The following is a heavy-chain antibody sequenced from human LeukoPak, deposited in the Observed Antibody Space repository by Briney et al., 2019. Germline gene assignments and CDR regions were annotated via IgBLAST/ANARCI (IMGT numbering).Heavy chain of an antibody. CDR1: GGSINSYF. CDR3: AGPDIATRPQKYYYYYTDV. CDR2: IYTTGST. D-gene: IGHD1-1*01. V-gene: IGHV4-4*09. J-gene: IGHJ6*03. Sequence: SETLSLTCTVSGGSINSYFWNWIRQSPGKGLEWIGYIYTTGSTGYNPSLKSRITMSVDTSKNQFSLNLSSVTAADTAIYYCAGPDIATRPQKYYYYYTDVWGKGTTVTVSS.